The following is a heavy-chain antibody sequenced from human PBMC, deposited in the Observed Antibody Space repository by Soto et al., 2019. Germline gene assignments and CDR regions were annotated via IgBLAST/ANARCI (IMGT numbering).Heavy chain of an antibody. CDR2: IIPIVETP. D-gene: IGHD3-22*01. Sequence: SVKVSCKASGGTFNSYDINWVRQAPGQGLEWMGGIIPIVETPKYAQKFQGRVTITADESTNTVYMELSSLRSEDTAMYYCARLSRPNYYDTSGFFKDNWFDPWGQGTLVTVYS. V-gene: IGHV1-69*13. CDR1: GGTFNSYD. J-gene: IGHJ5*02. CDR3: ARLSRPNYYDTSGFFKDNWFDP.